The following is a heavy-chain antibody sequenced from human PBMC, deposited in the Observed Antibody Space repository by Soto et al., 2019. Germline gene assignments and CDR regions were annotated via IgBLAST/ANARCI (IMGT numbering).Heavy chain of an antibody. J-gene: IGHJ4*02. CDR2: INPSGGSA. CDR1: GYTFTSYY. Sequence: ASVKVSCKASGYTFTSYYMHWVRQAPGQGLEWMGIINPSGGSASYAQKFQGRVTMTRDTSTSTVYMEPSSLRSEDTAVYYCATTVTLPAFPTFDYWGKGTLVTVSS. V-gene: IGHV1-46*01. CDR3: ATTVTLPAFPTFDY. D-gene: IGHD4-17*01.